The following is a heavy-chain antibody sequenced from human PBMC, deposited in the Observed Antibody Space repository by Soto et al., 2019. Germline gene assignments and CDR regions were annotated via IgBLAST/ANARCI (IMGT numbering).Heavy chain of an antibody. CDR2: IIPIFGTV. Sequence: QVQLVQSGAEVKKPGSSVKVSCKASGGTFSNYPISWVRQAPGQGLEWMGGIIPIFGTVNYAQKFQGRVTXPXAXSXXTPYMELSSLRSEDTAVYYCARGNHRWLQLWYFDLWGRGTLVTVSS. CDR3: ARGNHRWLQLWYFDL. J-gene: IGHJ2*01. D-gene: IGHD5-12*01. CDR1: GGTFSNYP. V-gene: IGHV1-69*05.